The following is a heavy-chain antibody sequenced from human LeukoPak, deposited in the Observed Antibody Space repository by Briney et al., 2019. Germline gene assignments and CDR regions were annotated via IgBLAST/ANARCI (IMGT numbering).Heavy chain of an antibody. Sequence: SETLSLTCTVSGGSISSSGSYWGWVRQPLGKGLEWIGSIYYSGSTYYNPSLKSRVTISVDTSKNQFSLSLSSVTAADTSVFYCAIQTSGYYIRYFDYWGQGTLVTVSS. J-gene: IGHJ4*02. CDR3: AIQTSGYYIRYFDY. CDR1: GGSISSSGSY. CDR2: IYYSGST. D-gene: IGHD3-3*01. V-gene: IGHV4-39*01.